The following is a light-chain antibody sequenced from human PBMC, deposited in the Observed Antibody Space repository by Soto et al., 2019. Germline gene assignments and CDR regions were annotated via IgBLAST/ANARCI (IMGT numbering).Light chain of an antibody. CDR1: QSISSY. V-gene: IGKV1-39*01. CDR2: AAS. Sequence: DIQMTQSPSSLSASVGDRVTITCRASQSISSYLNWYQQKPGKAPKLLIYAASSLQSGVPSRFSGSGSGTEFTLTISSLQPEDFATYYCQQSSSTPPVYTFGQGTKLEIK. CDR3: QQSSSTPPVYT. J-gene: IGKJ2*01.